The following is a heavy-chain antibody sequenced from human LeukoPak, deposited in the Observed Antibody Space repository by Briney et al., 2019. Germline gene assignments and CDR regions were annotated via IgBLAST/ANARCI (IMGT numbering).Heavy chain of an antibody. D-gene: IGHD3-3*01. V-gene: IGHV3-30-3*01. CDR1: GFTFSSYA. J-gene: IGHJ4*02. Sequence: GRSLRLSCAASGFTFSSYAMHWVRQAPGKGLEWVAVISYDGSNKYYADSVKGRFTISRDNSKNTLYLQMNSLRAEDTAVYYCARVYRPLLRFLEWSQGPDYWGQGTLVTVSS. CDR3: ARVYRPLLRFLEWSQGPDY. CDR2: ISYDGSNK.